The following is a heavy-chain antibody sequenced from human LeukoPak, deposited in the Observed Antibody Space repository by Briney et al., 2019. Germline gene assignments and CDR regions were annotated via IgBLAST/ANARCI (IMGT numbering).Heavy chain of an antibody. CDR1: GYTFTGYY. D-gene: IGHD6-13*01. V-gene: IGHV1-2*02. CDR3: AREVRIAAASWFDP. CDR2: INPNSGGT. J-gene: IGHJ5*02. Sequence: ASVKVSCKASGYTFTGYYMHWVRQAPGQGLEWMGWINPNSGGTNYAQKFQGRVTMTRDTSISTAYMELSRLRSYDTAVYYCAREVRIAAASWFDPWGQGTLVTVSS.